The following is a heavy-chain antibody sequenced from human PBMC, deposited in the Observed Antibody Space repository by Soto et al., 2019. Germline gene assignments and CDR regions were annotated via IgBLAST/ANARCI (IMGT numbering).Heavy chain of an antibody. CDR1: GFTFTSSA. D-gene: IGHD3-3*01. Sequence: ASVKVSCKASGFTFTSSAVQWVRQARGQRLEWIGWIVVGSGNTNYAQKFQERVTITRDMSTSTAYMELSSLRSEDTAVYYCAAGLGYDFWSGTKVWVRYFDYWGQG. J-gene: IGHJ4*02. CDR3: AAGLGYDFWSGTKVWVRYFDY. V-gene: IGHV1-58*01. CDR2: IVVGSGNT.